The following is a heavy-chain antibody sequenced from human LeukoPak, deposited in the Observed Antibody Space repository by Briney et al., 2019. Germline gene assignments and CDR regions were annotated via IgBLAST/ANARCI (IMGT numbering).Heavy chain of an antibody. J-gene: IGHJ4*02. CDR1: GFTFDDYA. Sequence: GGSLRLSCAASGFTFDDYAMHWVRQAPGKGLEWVSGISWNSGSIGYADSVKGRFTISRDNAKNSLYLQMNSLRAEDTALYYCAKDRQYDFWSGYADYWGQGTLVTVSS. D-gene: IGHD3-3*01. CDR2: ISWNSGSI. V-gene: IGHV3-9*01. CDR3: AKDRQYDFWSGYADY.